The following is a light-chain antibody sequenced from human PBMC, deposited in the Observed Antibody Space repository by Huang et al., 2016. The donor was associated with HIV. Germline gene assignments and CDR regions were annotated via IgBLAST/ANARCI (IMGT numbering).Light chain of an antibody. J-gene: IGKJ1*01. Sequence: DIIMTQSPDSLAVSLGERATLNCRSSQSVYSGSTSKDYMAWFQQKPGQPPRWLLFWASTREAGVPDRFSGSGSGTHFTLTIANLEAEDAAIYYCQQYYSSPQTFGQGTRVEVK. CDR3: QQYYSSPQT. CDR2: WAS. CDR1: QSVYSGSTSKDY. V-gene: IGKV4-1*01.